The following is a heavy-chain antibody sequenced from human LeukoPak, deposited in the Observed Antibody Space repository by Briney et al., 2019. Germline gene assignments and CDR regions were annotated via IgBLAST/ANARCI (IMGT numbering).Heavy chain of an antibody. CDR3: AKSGGSYYSSLGS. CDR2: FSSDGSTK. CDR1: GFTFSDYY. J-gene: IGHJ4*02. D-gene: IGHD1-26*01. V-gene: IGHV3-30*18. Sequence: GGSLRLSCAASGFTFSDYYMSWSRQAPGKGLEWVALFSSDGSTKYYADSVKGRFTISRDNSKNTLYLQMNSLGAEDTAVYYCAKSGGSYYSSLGSWGQGTLVTVSS.